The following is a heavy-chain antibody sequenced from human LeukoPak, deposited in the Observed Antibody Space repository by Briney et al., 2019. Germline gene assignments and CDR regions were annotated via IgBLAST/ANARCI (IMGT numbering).Heavy chain of an antibody. CDR2: IYYSGST. D-gene: IGHD3-22*01. Sequence: SETLSLTCTVSGGSISSYYWSWIRQPPGKGLEWIGYIYYSGSTNYNPSLKSRVTISVDTSKNQFSLKLSSVTAADTAVYYCAREVAYYYDSSGYSRAIWFDPWGQGTLVTVSS. J-gene: IGHJ5*02. CDR3: AREVAYYYDSSGYSRAIWFDP. V-gene: IGHV4-59*12. CDR1: GGSISSYY.